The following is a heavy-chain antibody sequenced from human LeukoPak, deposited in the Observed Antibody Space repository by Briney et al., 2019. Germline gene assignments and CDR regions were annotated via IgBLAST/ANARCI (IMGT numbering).Heavy chain of an antibody. CDR2: INHSGST. V-gene: IGHV4-34*01. Sequence: SETLSLTCTVSGGSINNDDNYWSWIRQPPGKGLEWIGEINHSGSTNYNPSLKSRVTISVDTSKNQFSLKLSSVTAADTAVYYCARDHGRWLQLRFPYYFDYWGQGTLVTVSS. CDR3: ARDHGRWLQLRFPYYFDY. D-gene: IGHD5-24*01. CDR1: GGSINNDDNY. J-gene: IGHJ4*02.